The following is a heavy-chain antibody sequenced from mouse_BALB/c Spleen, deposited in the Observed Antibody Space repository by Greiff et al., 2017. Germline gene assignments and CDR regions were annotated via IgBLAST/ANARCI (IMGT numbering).Heavy chain of an antibody. V-gene: IGHV14-4*02. Sequence: VQLKQSGAELVRSGASVKLSCTASGFNITDYYMHWVKQRPEQGLEWIGWIDPENGDTEYAPKFQGKATMTADTSSNPAYLQLSSLTSEDTAVYYSRRYDAALYAMDYWGQGTSVTVSS. D-gene: IGHD2-14*01. CDR2: IDPENGDT. CDR3: RRYDAALYAMDY. J-gene: IGHJ4*01. CDR1: GFNITDYY.